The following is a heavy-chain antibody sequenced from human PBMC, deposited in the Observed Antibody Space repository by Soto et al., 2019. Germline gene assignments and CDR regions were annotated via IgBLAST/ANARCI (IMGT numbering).Heavy chain of an antibody. CDR1: GFTFSRYA. CDR2: ISGSGGST. V-gene: IGHV3-23*01. CDR3: AKDLLAYGPSLDDY. D-gene: IGHD4-17*01. Sequence: GGSLRLSCAASGFTFSRYAMSWVRQAPGKGLEWVSAISGSGGSTYYADSVKGRFTISRDNSKNTLYLQMNSLRAEDTAVYYCAKDLLAYGPSLDDYWGQEPWSPSPQ. J-gene: IGHJ4*01.